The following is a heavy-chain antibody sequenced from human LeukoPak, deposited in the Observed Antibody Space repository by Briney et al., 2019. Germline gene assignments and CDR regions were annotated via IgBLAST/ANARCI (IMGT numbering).Heavy chain of an antibody. CDR2: ISGSGGST. CDR1: GFTFSNYW. V-gene: IGHV3-23*01. Sequence: GGSLRLSCAASGFTFSNYWISWFRQAPGKGLEWVSAISGSGGSTYYADSVKGRFTISRDNSKNTLYLQMNSLRAEDTAVYYCAKAFGSGTSSRPVDYWGQGTLVTVSS. CDR3: AKAFGSGTSSRPVDY. D-gene: IGHD3-10*01. J-gene: IGHJ4*02.